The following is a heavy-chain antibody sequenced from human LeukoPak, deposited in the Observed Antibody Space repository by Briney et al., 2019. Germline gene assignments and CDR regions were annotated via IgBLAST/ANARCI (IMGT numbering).Heavy chain of an antibody. CDR3: ARGLYYGSGQYYFDY. CDR2: ISPSGDST. CDR1: GFIFSGYW. Sequence: PGGSLRLSCAASGFIFSGYWMHWVRQAPGKGLEYVSAISPSGDSTYYTNSMKGRFTISRDNSKNTLFLQMGSLTAEDMAVYYCARGLYYGSGQYYFDYWGQGTLVTVSS. D-gene: IGHD3-10*01. J-gene: IGHJ4*02. V-gene: IGHV3-64*01.